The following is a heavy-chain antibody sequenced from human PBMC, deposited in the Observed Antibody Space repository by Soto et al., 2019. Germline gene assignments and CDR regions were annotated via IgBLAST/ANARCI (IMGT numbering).Heavy chain of an antibody. Sequence: GASVKVSCKASGYTFTSYGISWVRQAPGQGLEWMGWISAYNGNTNYAQKLQGRVTMTTDTSTSTAYMELRSLRSDDTAVYYCARDHPRVIAARRYFDYWGQGTLVTVSS. V-gene: IGHV1-18*01. CDR1: GYTFTSYG. CDR3: ARDHPRVIAARRYFDY. D-gene: IGHD6-6*01. J-gene: IGHJ4*02. CDR2: ISAYNGNT.